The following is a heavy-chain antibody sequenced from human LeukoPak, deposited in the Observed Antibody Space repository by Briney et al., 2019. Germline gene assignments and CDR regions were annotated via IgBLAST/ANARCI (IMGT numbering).Heavy chain of an antibody. CDR2: INHSGST. CDR1: GGSFSGYY. Sequence: ASETLSLTCAVYGGSFSGYYWSWIRQPPGKGLEWIGEINHSGSTNYNPSLKSRVTISVDTSKNQFSLKLSSVTAADTAVYYCARKIYCSGYHYAFDIWGQGTMVTVSS. CDR3: ARKIYCSGYHYAFDI. J-gene: IGHJ3*02. D-gene: IGHD2-15*01. V-gene: IGHV4-34*01.